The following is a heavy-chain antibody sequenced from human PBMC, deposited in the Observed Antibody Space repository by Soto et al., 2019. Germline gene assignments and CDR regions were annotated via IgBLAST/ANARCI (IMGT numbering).Heavy chain of an antibody. CDR2: IYYSGST. J-gene: IGHJ6*02. CDR3: ARVDNWSDLPYYYYGMDV. CDR1: GGSISSGDYY. V-gene: IGHV4-30-4*01. D-gene: IGHD1-1*01. Sequence: QVQLQESGPGLVKPSQTLSLTCTVSGGSISSGDYYWSWIRQPPGKGLEWIGYIYYSGSTYYNPSLKGRVTISVDTSKNQFSLKLSSVTAADTAVYYCARVDNWSDLPYYYYGMDVWGQGTTVTVSS.